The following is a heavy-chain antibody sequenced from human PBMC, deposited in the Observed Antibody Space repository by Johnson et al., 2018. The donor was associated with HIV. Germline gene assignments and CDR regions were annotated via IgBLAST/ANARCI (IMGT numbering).Heavy chain of an antibody. V-gene: IGHV3-30*03. D-gene: IGHD3-16*01. CDR3: ARDVKVCAFDI. Sequence: QVLLVESGGGVVQPGRSLRLSCAASGFTFRSYGMHWVRQAPGKGLEWVAVISYDGSHKYYGDSVKGRFTISRDSSKNTLYLQMNSLRAEDTAVYYCARDVKVCAFDIWGQGTMVTVSS. CDR2: ISYDGSHK. CDR1: GFTFRSYG. J-gene: IGHJ3*02.